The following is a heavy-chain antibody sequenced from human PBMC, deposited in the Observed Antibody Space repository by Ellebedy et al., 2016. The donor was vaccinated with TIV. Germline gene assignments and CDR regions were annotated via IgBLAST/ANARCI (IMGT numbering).Heavy chain of an antibody. J-gene: IGHJ5*02. CDR1: GYTFTTYA. D-gene: IGHD3-22*01. Sequence: AASVKVSCKASGYTFTTYAMHWVRQAPGQRLEWMGWINAGNGNTKYSQKFQGRVTITRDTSSSTAYMELSSLRSEDTAVYSCARGSVYDSSGYYYGGRSDAWGQGSLVTVSS. CDR2: INAGNGNT. CDR3: ARGSVYDSSGYYYGGRSDA. V-gene: IGHV1-3*01.